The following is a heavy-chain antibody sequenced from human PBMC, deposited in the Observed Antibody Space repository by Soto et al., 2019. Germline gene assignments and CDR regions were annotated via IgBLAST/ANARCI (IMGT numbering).Heavy chain of an antibody. CDR2: INPHSGDT. Sequence: SVKVCFKASSYTFIDYYIHWVRQAPGQGLEWMGCINPHSGDTNSPPKFQARVTMTRDTSNSTAYMELKRLYSNDTAVYHCARSGYPGSYHPPAFWGQGTLVTVSS. CDR1: SYTFIDYY. V-gene: IGHV1-2*02. D-gene: IGHD1-26*01. CDR3: ARSGYPGSYHPPAF. J-gene: IGHJ4*02.